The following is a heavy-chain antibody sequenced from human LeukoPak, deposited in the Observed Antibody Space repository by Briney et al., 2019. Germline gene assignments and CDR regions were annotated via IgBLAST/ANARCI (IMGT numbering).Heavy chain of an antibody. J-gene: IGHJ4*02. CDR1: GGSIDSYY. D-gene: IGHD5-12*01. CDR3: ARDMRRHGESGYGFDY. CDR2: VYYTEYT. V-gene: IGHV4-59*01. Sequence: PSETLSLTCTVSGGSIDSYYWSWIRQPPGKGLEWIGNVYYTEYTNYNPSFKSRVTISQDTSKNQFSLKLTSLTAADTAIYYCARDMRRHGESGYGFDYWGQGIRVTVSS.